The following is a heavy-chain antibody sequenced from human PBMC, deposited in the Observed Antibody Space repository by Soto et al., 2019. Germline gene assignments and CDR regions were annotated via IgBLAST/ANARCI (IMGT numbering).Heavy chain of an antibody. CDR1: GFTFNNVW. V-gene: IGHV3-15*01. CDR2: IRSKSDGGTP. CDR3: TTLHSYGLDY. J-gene: IGHJ4*02. D-gene: IGHD5-18*01. Sequence: EVRLVESGGGLVQPGGSLRISCAASGFTFNNVWMSWVRQGPGKGLEWVGHIRSKSDGGTPDYAAPVKGRFSISRDDSQNTVYLQMHSLKTEDTAVYYCTTLHSYGLDYWGQGALVSVSP.